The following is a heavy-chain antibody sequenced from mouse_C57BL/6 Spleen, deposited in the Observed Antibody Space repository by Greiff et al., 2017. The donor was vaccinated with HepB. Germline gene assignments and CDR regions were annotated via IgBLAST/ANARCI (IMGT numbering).Heavy chain of an antibody. D-gene: IGHD2-1*01. J-gene: IGHJ3*01. CDR1: GFTFSSYA. Sequence: EVQLVESGGGLVKPGGSLKLSCAASGFTFSSYAMSWVRQTPEKRLEWVATISDGGSYTYYPDNVKGRFTISRDNAKNNLYLQMSHLKSEDTAMYYCARVEGNYVFAYWGQGTLVTVSA. V-gene: IGHV5-4*01. CDR2: ISDGGSYT. CDR3: ARVEGNYVFAY.